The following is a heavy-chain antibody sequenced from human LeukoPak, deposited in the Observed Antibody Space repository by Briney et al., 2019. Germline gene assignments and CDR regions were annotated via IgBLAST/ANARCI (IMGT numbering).Heavy chain of an antibody. J-gene: IGHJ4*02. CDR1: GFTFSSYA. CDR3: AKGVSEYSSSSLDY. D-gene: IGHD6-6*01. Sequence: GGSLTLSCAASGFTFSSYAMRWVRQAPGEGLGWVSTFSGIGGSTYYADSVKGRFTISRDNFRNTMYMQMNSLRAEDTAVYYCAKGVSEYSSSSLDYWGQGTLVTVSS. CDR2: FSGIGGST. V-gene: IGHV3-23*01.